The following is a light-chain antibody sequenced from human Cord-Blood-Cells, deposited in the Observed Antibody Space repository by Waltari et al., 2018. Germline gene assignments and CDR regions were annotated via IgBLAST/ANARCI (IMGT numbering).Light chain of an antibody. CDR1: SSDRGGYNH. Sequence: QPPPASGSSGQAGTLPCTGTSSDRGGYNHFLWYQQHPGKAPKLMIYEVSKRPSGVPDRFSGSKSGNTASLTVSGLQAEDEADYYCSSYAGSNNYVFGTGTKVTVL. V-gene: IGLV2-8*01. CDR2: EVS. J-gene: IGLJ1*01. CDR3: SSYAGSNNYV.